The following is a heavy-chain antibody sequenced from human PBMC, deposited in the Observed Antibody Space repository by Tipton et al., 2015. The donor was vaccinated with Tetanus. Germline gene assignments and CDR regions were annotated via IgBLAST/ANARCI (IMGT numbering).Heavy chain of an antibody. CDR2: IWFDGSRA. V-gene: IGHV3-33*01. J-gene: IGHJ1*01. CDR1: GFDFMGYG. CDR3: GRALGRGATVASGH. Sequence: RSLRLSCRASGFDFMGYGMHWVRRAPGTGLGWVAAIWFDGSRAEYADSVQGRFTISRDNSRSMLYLQMTSLRDEDTAVHYCGRALGRGATVASGHWGQGGLVAVSS. D-gene: IGHD1-26*01.